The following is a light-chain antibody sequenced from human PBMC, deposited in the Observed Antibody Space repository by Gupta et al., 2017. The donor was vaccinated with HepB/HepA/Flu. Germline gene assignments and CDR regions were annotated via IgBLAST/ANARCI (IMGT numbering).Light chain of an antibody. Sequence: TRSASFGDRFTITCLYSHNINPWLAWYQHRPGKAPKLLMYKASILQSGVPSIFRGSGSGTQFTLTITSRQPDDSANYYRQQDGYYRSFGQGTRLEIK. J-gene: IGKJ2*01. CDR1: HNINPW. CDR2: KAS. CDR3: QQDGYYRS. V-gene: IGKV1-5*03.